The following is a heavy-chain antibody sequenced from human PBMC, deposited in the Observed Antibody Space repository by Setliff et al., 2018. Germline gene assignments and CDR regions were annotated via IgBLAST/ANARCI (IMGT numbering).Heavy chain of an antibody. D-gene: IGHD3-10*01. V-gene: IGHV7-4-1*02. CDR3: ARASRFGTVKWRGDYYMDV. J-gene: IGHJ6*03. CDR1: GYTFTTYA. CDR2: INTNTGNP. Sequence: ASVKVSCKASGYTFTTYAMGWMRQVPGQRLEWMGWINTNTGNPSYAQGFTGRFVFSLDTSVSTAYLQISSLKPEDTAVYYCARASRFGTVKWRGDYYMDVWGKGTTVTVSS.